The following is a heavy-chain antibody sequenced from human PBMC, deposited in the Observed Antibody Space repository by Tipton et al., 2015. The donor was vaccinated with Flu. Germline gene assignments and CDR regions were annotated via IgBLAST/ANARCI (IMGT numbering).Heavy chain of an antibody. Sequence: QLVQSGPEVRKPGASVKVSCKATGYTFTSHYFQWVRQAPGQGLDWMGLINPDSGSTVYAQKFQGRVIMTRDTSTATVFMQLNSLTSDDTGTYFCYTVTKGYWGQGTLVTVSS. CDR1: GYTFTSHY. CDR3: YTVTKGY. CDR2: INPDSGST. V-gene: IGHV1-46*01. D-gene: IGHD4-17*01. J-gene: IGHJ4*02.